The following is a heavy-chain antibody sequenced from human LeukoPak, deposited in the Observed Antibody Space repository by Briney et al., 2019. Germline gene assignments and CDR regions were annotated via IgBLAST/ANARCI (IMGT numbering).Heavy chain of an antibody. CDR2: ISYDGSNE. V-gene: IGHV3-30*03. CDR1: GFTFSTYG. J-gene: IGHJ4*02. D-gene: IGHD2-21*02. CDR3: ARLVVTAIPVLDS. Sequence: GRSLRLSCVASGFTFSTYGMHWVRQAPGKGLEWVAGISYDGSNEYYADSVKGRFTISRDNSENTLFLQMSSLRTEDTAVYYCARLVVTAIPVLDSWGLGTLVTVSS.